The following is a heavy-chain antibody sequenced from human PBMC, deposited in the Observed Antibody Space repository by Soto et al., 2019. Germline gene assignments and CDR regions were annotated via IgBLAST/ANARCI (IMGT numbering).Heavy chain of an antibody. J-gene: IGHJ4*02. CDR1: GFTFSSYG. Sequence: LRLSCAASGFTFSSYGMHWVRQAPGKGLEWVAVISYDGSNKYYADSVKGRFTISRDNSKNTLYLQMNSLRAEDTAVYYCAKDYMDIVLMVYAAWGQGTLVTVSS. V-gene: IGHV3-30*18. D-gene: IGHD2-8*01. CDR2: ISYDGSNK. CDR3: AKDYMDIVLMVYAA.